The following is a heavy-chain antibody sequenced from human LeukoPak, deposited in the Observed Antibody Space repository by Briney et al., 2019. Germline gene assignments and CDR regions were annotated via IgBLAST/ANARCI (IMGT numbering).Heavy chain of an antibody. CDR1: GFAFISTS. CDR3: ATTGNFYDMDV. Sequence: GGSLRLSCAASGFAFISTSIHWVRQAPGKGLEWLSYSSTVTGNIYYADSVKGRFAISRDNAKGSLYLQMSSLRAEDTAVYFCATTGNFYDMDVWGKGTTVTVSS. J-gene: IGHJ6*03. V-gene: IGHV3-48*04. CDR2: SSTVTGNI. D-gene: IGHD1-1*01.